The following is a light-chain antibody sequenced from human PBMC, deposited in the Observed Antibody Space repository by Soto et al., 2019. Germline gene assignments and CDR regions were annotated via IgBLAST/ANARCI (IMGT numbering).Light chain of an antibody. CDR2: GAS. Sequence: EIVLTQSPGTLSLSPGERATLSCSASQSVSSSYLAWYQQKPGQAPRFIIYGASDRATGIPDRFSGSGSGTDFTLTISRLEPEDFAVYYCQQYGSSPYTFGQGTKLEIK. J-gene: IGKJ2*01. CDR1: QSVSSSY. CDR3: QQYGSSPYT. V-gene: IGKV3-20*01.